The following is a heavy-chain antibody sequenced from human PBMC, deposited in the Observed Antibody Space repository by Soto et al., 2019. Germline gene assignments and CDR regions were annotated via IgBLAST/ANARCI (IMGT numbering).Heavy chain of an antibody. D-gene: IGHD1-1*01. Sequence: QVQLQQSGPGLVKPSETLSLTCSVSSGPSSSHNWGWIRQPPGRGLEWIGYVYSTGGTSYNPSLKSRVTISADTSTTHISPTLTSVTAADTAVYYCVRQGIGNLHGLVDVWGQGTTVRVSS. CDR1: SGPSSSHN. V-gene: IGHV4-59*08. CDR3: VRQGIGNLHGLVDV. CDR2: VYSTGGT. J-gene: IGHJ6*02.